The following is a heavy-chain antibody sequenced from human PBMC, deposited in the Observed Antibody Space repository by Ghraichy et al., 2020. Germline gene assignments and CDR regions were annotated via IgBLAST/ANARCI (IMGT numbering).Heavy chain of an antibody. D-gene: IGHD4-17*01. J-gene: IGHJ4*02. CDR2: ISDEGGNK. CDR3: ARAPGDYGGYYFDY. V-gene: IGHV3-23*01. CDR1: GFTFSSYA. Sequence: GESLNISCVASGFTFSSYAMNWVRQAPGKGLEWVSGISDEGGNKYYAGSVKGRFTISRDNSKNTLYLQMNSLRAEDTALYYCARAPGDYGGYYFDYWGQGIVVTVSS.